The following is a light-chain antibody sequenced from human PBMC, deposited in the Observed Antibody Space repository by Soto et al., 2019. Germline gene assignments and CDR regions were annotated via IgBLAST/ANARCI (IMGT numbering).Light chain of an antibody. CDR1: SSDVGSYNL. CDR3: CSYAGSRTFVI. Sequence: QSALTQPASVSGSPGQSITISCTGTSSDVGSYNLVSWYQQYPGNAPKLMISEGTKRPSGVPSRFSASKSGNTASLTISGLHAEDEADYYCCSYAGSRTFVIFGGGTQLTVL. CDR2: EGT. V-gene: IGLV2-23*01. J-gene: IGLJ2*01.